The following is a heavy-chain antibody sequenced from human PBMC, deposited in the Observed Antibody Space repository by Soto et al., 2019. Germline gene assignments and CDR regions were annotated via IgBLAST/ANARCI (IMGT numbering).Heavy chain of an antibody. J-gene: IGHJ4*02. Sequence: PGGTLRLSCAVSGFTFSSYGMSWVRQAPGKGLEWVSAISGSGGSTYYADSVKGRFTISRDNSKNTLYLQMNSLRAEDTAVYYCAKTQVLRYFDWLSPYYFDYWGQGTLVTVSS. V-gene: IGHV3-23*01. D-gene: IGHD3-9*01. CDR3: AKTQVLRYFDWLSPYYFDY. CDR2: ISGSGGST. CDR1: GFTFSSYG.